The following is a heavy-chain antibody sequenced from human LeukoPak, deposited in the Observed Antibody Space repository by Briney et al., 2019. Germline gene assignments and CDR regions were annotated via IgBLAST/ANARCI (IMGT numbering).Heavy chain of an antibody. V-gene: IGHV1-18*01. CDR3: ARAVSPYDFWSGYNSWYYYYMDV. J-gene: IGHJ6*03. D-gene: IGHD3-3*01. CDR1: GYTFTSYG. CDR2: ISAYNGNT. Sequence: ASVKVSCKASGYTFTSYGISWVRQAPGQGLEWMGWISAYNGNTNYAQKLQGRVTMTTDTSTSTAYMELRSLRSDDTAVYYCARAVSPYDFWSGYNSWYYYYMDVWGKGTTVTVSS.